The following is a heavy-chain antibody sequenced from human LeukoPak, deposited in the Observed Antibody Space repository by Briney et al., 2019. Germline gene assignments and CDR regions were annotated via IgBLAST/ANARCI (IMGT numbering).Heavy chain of an antibody. V-gene: IGHV3-23*01. CDR3: VRDNAYKFDY. CDR2: ISSSGGST. D-gene: IGHD5-24*01. Sequence: PGGSLRLSCAASGFTFSSYAMSWVRQAPGKGLEWVSAISSSGGSTYYADSVKGRFTISRDNANNTLYLQMNSLRVEDTAVYYCVRDNAYKFDYWGQGTLVTVSS. J-gene: IGHJ4*02. CDR1: GFTFSSYA.